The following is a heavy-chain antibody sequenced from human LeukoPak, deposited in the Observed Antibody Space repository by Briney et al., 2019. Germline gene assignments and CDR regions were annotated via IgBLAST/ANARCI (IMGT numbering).Heavy chain of an antibody. J-gene: IGHJ6*03. V-gene: IGHV3-53*01. CDR3: ARDREGRGVLYSYYYYMDV. Sequence: GGSLRLSCTVSGFTVSSNSMSWVRQAPGKGLEWVSFIYSGGNTHYSDSVKGRFTISRDNAKNSLYLQMNSLRAEDTAVHYCARDREGRGVLYSYYYYMDVWGKGTTVTISS. CDR1: GFTVSSNS. D-gene: IGHD3-10*01. CDR2: IYSGGNT.